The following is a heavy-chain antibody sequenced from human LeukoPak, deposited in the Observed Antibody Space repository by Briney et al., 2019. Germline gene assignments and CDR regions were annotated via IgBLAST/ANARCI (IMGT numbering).Heavy chain of an antibody. V-gene: IGHV4-39*01. CDR3: APGSTSTGYYQS. Sequence: SETLSLTCTVSGRSISSSNYYWAWIRQPPGKGLEWIGSIYYSGSTYYSPSLKSRVTISVDTSKNQFFLKMTSVTVADTAVYHCAPGSTSTGYYQSWGQGTLVTVSS. CDR1: GRSISSSNYY. CDR2: IYYSGST. J-gene: IGHJ4*02. D-gene: IGHD3-22*01.